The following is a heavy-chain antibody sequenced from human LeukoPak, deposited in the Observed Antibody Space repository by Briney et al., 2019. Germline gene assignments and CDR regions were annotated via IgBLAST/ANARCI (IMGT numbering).Heavy chain of an antibody. D-gene: IGHD3-10*01. CDR2: IYYSGST. J-gene: IGHJ4*02. CDR3: ARRVRRGLLWFGELDY. CDR1: GGSISSYY. V-gene: IGHV4-59*01. Sequence: SETLSLTCTVSGGSISSYYWSWIRQPPGKGLEWIGYIYYSGSTNYNPSLKSRVTISVDTSKNQFSLKLSSVTAADTAVYYCARRVRRGLLWFGELDYWGQGTLVTVSS.